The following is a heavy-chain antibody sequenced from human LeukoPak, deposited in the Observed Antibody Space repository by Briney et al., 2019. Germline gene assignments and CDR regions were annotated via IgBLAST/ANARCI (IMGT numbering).Heavy chain of an antibody. CDR1: GYTFTSYG. J-gene: IGHJ5*02. V-gene: IGHV1-18*01. CDR3: ARGRAPGYSSGWYGNNWFDP. CDR2: ISAYNGNT. D-gene: IGHD6-19*01. Sequence: PVASVKVSCKASGYTFTSYGISWVRQAPGQGLEWMGWISAYNGNTNYAQKLQGRVTMTTDTSTSTAYMELRSLRSDDTAVYYCARGRAPGYSSGWYGNNWFDPWGQGTLVTVSS.